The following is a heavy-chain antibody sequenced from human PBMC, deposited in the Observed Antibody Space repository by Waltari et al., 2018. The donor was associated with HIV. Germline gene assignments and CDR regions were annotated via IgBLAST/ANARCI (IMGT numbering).Heavy chain of an antibody. Sequence: QVQLQESGPGLVKPSETLSLTCAVSDYSISSGYYWGWTRQPPGKGLEWIGSFYHSGITHYNPSLSRRVTISVDTSKNQFSLKLSSVTAADTAVYYCARERGGYDILTGYWEVDVWGQGTTVTVSS. CDR3: ARERGGYDILTGYWEVDV. CDR1: DYSISSGYY. CDR2: FYHSGIT. V-gene: IGHV4-38-2*02. D-gene: IGHD3-9*01. J-gene: IGHJ6*02.